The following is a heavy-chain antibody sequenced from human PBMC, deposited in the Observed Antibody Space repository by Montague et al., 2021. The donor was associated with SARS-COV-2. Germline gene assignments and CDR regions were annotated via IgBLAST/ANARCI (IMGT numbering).Heavy chain of an antibody. V-gene: IGHV3-30*04. D-gene: IGHD2-15*01. CDR3: ARDGGGWFDP. Sequence: SLSLSFAASGFTFSSYAMHWVRQAPGKGLEWVAVISYDGSNKYYADSVKGRFTISRDNSKNTLYLQMNSLRAEDTAVYYCARDGGGWFDPWGQGTLVTVSS. CDR2: ISYDGSNK. CDR1: GFTFSSYA. J-gene: IGHJ5*02.